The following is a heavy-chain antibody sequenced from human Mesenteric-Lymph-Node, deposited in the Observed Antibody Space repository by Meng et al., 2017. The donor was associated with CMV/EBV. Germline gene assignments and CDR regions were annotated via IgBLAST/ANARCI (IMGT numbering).Heavy chain of an antibody. Sequence: ASAKVSCKVSGYTLTDYYMHWVQQAPGKGLEWMGLVDPEDGETIYAEKFQGRVTITADTSTDTAYMELSSLRSEDTAVYYCATITSGSYNGQAFDIWGQGTMVTVSS. CDR1: GYTLTDYY. J-gene: IGHJ3*02. CDR2: VDPEDGET. CDR3: ATITSGSYNGQAFDI. V-gene: IGHV1-69-2*01. D-gene: IGHD1-26*01.